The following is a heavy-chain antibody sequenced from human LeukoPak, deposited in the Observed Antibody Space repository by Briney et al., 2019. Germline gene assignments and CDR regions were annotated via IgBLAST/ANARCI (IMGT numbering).Heavy chain of an antibody. D-gene: IGHD3-16*01. V-gene: IGHV1-18*01. CDR3: ARDGDFGFGEDHYYMDV. J-gene: IGHJ6*03. CDR1: GYTFTSFG. CDR2: ISGYNGKT. Sequence: ASVKVSCKASGYTFTSFGISWVRQAPGQGLEWMGWISGYNGKTEYSHKVQGRPTVTTDTSTSTAYMELRNLRSDDTAVYYCARDGDFGFGEDHYYMDVWGKGTTVTVSS.